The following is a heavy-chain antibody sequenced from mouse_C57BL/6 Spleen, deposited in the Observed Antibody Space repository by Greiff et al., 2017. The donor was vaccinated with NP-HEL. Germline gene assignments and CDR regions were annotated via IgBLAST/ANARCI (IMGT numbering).Heavy chain of an antibody. CDR3: TRSRDYYGSTYWYFDV. D-gene: IGHD1-1*01. CDR1: GYTFTSYW. CDR2: IYPGNSDT. J-gene: IGHJ1*03. V-gene: IGHV1-5*01. Sequence: VQLQQSGTVLARPGASVKMSCKTSGYTFTSYWMHWVKQRPGQGLEWIGAIYPGNSDTSYNQKFKGKAKLTAVTSASTAYMELSSLTNEDSAVYYCTRSRDYYGSTYWYFDVWGTGTTVTVAS.